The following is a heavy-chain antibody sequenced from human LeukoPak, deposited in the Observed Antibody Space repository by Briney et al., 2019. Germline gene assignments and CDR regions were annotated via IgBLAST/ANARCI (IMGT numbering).Heavy chain of an antibody. CDR2: INPSGGST. D-gene: IGHD2-2*02. J-gene: IGHJ5*02. CDR3: ARGYGYCSSTSCYIGWFDP. CDR1: GYTFTSYY. V-gene: IGHV1-46*01. Sequence: ASVTVSCKASGYTFTSYYMHWVRQAPGQGLEWMGIINPSGGSTSYAQKFQGRVTMTRDMSTSTVYMELSSLRSEDTAVYYCARGYGYCSSTSCYIGWFDPWGQGTLVTVSS.